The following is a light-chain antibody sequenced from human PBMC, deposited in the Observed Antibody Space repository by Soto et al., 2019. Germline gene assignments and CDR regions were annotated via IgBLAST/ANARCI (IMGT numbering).Light chain of an antibody. V-gene: IGLV2-14*01. CDR3: SSYTFSSTLVV. CDR2: EVN. J-gene: IGLJ3*02. CDR1: SSDVGDYNF. Sequence: QSALTQPASVSGSPGQSITISCTGTSSDVGDYNFVSWYQQHPGKAPRLMIFEVNNRPSGVSDRFSGSKSGNTASLTISGLQAEDEADYYCSSYTFSSTLVVFGGGTKVTVL.